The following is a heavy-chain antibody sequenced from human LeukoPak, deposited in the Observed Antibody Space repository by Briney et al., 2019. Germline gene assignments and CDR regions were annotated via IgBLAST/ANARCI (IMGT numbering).Heavy chain of an antibody. D-gene: IGHD1-7*01. CDR2: MNPNSGNT. J-gene: IGHJ6*03. Sequence: ASVKVSCKASGYTFTSYAMNWVRQATGQGLEWMGWMNPNSGNTGYAQKFQGRVTMTRNTSISTAYMELSSLRSEDTAVYYCARDLGEHWNYVGYYYYYMDVWGKGTTVTVSS. CDR3: ARDLGEHWNYVGYYYYYMDV. CDR1: GYTFTSYA. V-gene: IGHV1-8*02.